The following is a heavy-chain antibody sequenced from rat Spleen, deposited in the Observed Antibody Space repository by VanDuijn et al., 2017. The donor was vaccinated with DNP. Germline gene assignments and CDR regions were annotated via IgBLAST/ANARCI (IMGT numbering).Heavy chain of an antibody. V-gene: IGHV5S10*01. D-gene: IGHD1-11*01. CDR1: GFTFSDYY. CDR3: ARQTTALYFDY. Sequence: EVQLVESGGGLVQPGRSLKLSCAASGFTFSDYYMAWVRQAPTKGLEWVATIIYDGSRTYYRDSVKGRFTISRDNAKSTLYLQMDSLRSEATATYYCARQTTALYFDYWGQGVMVTVSS. CDR2: IIYDGSRT. J-gene: IGHJ2*01.